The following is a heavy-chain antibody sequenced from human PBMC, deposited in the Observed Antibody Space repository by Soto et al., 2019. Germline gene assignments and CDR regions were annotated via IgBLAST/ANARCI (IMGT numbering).Heavy chain of an antibody. CDR2: IKSKTDGGTT. V-gene: IGHV3-15*01. J-gene: IGHJ4*02. CDR3: TTVHVDIVATNDY. Sequence: GGSLRLSCAASGFTFSNAWMSWVRQAPGKGLEWVGRIKSKTDGGTTDYAAPVKGRFTISRDDSKNTLYLQMNSLKTEDTAVYYCTTVHVDIVATNDYWGQGTLVTVSS. CDR1: GFTFSNAW. D-gene: IGHD5-12*01.